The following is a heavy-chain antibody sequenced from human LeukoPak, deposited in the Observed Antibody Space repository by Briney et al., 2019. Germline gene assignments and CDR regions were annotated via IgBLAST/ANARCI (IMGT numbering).Heavy chain of an antibody. V-gene: IGHV3-48*02. CDR1: GFTFSIYA. CDR3: ARDYGYCSGGTCYAVFDI. Sequence: GGSLRLSCAASGFTFSIYAMNWVRQAPGKGLQWVSYIHKSGTTIYYADSVKGRFTISRDNAKNSLYLQMSSLGDEDTAIYYCARDYGYCSGGTCYAVFDIWGQGTMVTVSS. D-gene: IGHD2-15*01. J-gene: IGHJ3*02. CDR2: IHKSGTTI.